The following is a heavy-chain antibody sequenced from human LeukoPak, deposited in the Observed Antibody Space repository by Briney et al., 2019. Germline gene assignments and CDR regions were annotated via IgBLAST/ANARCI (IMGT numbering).Heavy chain of an antibody. CDR1: GYTFTGYY. D-gene: IGHD1-14*01. CDR3: ARDAVYAGLDY. V-gene: IGHV1-2*04. J-gene: IGHJ4*02. CDR2: INPNSGGT. Sequence: ASVKVSCKASGYTFTGYYTHWVRQAPGQGLEWMGWINPNSGGTNYAQKFQGWVTMTRDTSISTAYMELSRLRSDDTAVYYCARDAVYAGLDYWGQGTMVTVSS.